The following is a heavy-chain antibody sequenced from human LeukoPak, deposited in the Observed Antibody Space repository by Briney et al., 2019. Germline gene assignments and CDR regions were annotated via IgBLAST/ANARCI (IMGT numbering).Heavy chain of an antibody. Sequence: PGGSLRLSCAASGFTFSSYSMNWVRQAPGKGLEWVSSINNRGNDDYYADSVEGRFTISRDNAKSSLYLQMNSLRAEDTAVYFCARDDYSDSPTYYNGMDVWGQGTAVTVSS. J-gene: IGHJ6*02. CDR2: INNRGNDD. D-gene: IGHD4/OR15-4a*01. CDR1: GFTFSSYS. V-gene: IGHV3-21*01. CDR3: ARDDYSDSPTYYNGMDV.